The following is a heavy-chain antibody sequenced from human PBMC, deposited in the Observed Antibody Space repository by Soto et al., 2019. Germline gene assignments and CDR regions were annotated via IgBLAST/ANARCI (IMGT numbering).Heavy chain of an antibody. CDR3: AGGRYVDY. J-gene: IGHJ4*02. Sequence: QVHLVQSGAEVKKPGASVKVSCKASGYTFTSYGITWVRQDPGQGLEWMGWISAHNGNTDYAPKLQGRVIVTRDTSTSTPYMELRSRLSDDTAIYYCAGGRYVDYWCQGALVTGSS. D-gene: IGHD1-1*01. CDR2: ISAHNGNT. V-gene: IGHV1-18*01. CDR1: GYTFTSYG.